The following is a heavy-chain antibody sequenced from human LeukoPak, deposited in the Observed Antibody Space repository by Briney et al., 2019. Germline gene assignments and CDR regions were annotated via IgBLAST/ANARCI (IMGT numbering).Heavy chain of an antibody. CDR2: INPNSGGT. CDR1: GYTFTGYY. V-gene: IGHV1-2*02. J-gene: IGHJ4*02. Sequence: GASVKVSCEASGYTFTGYYMHWVRQAPGQGLEWMGWINPNSGGTNYAQKFQGRVTMTRDTSISTAYMELSRLRSDDTAVYYCARDVYSSSWYQVWYFDYWGQGTLVTVSS. D-gene: IGHD6-13*01. CDR3: ARDVYSSSWYQVWYFDY.